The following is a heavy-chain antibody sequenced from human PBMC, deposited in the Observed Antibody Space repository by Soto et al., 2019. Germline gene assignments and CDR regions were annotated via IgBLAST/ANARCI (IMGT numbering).Heavy chain of an antibody. V-gene: IGHV4-4*02. D-gene: IGHD3-22*01. CDR1: GGSISSSKW. J-gene: IGHJ4*02. CDR2: IYHGGST. Sequence: SETLSLTCAVSGGSISSSKWWSWVRQPPGKGLEWIGEIYHGGSTNYNPSLKSRVTISIDKSKNQFSLKLSSVTAADTAVYYCARLPNYYDSSGYHYWSQGTLVTDSS. CDR3: ARLPNYYDSSGYHY.